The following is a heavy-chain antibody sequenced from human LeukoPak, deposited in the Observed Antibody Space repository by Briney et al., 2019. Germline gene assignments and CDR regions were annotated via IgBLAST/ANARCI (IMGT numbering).Heavy chain of an antibody. CDR2: ISGRGSST. CDR1: GFTYSNYG. J-gene: IGHJ4*02. V-gene: IGHV3-23*01. Sequence: GGSLRLSCAAAGFTYSNYGMSWVRQAPGKGLEWVSAISGRGSSTYYADPVKGRFTISRDNSKNTLYVQMNSLRAEDTAVYYCARDGSGRVPEMSAPDYWGQGTLVTVSS. CDR3: ARDGSGRVPEMSAPDY. D-gene: IGHD3-10*01.